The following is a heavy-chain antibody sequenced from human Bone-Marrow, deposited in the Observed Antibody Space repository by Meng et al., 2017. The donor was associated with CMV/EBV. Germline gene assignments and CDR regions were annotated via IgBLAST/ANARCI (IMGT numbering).Heavy chain of an antibody. D-gene: IGHD3-3*01. Sequence: GESLKISCAASGFTFSSYWMHWVRQAPGKGLVWVSRINSDGSSTSYADSVKGRFTISRDNSKNTLYLQMNSLRAEDTAVYYCAKVGGLWSGYIDYWGQGTLVTGLL. V-gene: IGHV3-74*01. J-gene: IGHJ4*02. CDR1: GFTFSSYW. CDR3: AKVGGLWSGYIDY. CDR2: INSDGSST.